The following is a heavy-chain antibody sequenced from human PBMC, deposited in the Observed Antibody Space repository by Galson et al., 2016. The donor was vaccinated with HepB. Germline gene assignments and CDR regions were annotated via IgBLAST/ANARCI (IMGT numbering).Heavy chain of an antibody. V-gene: IGHV3-53*01. CDR1: GFGVSSNY. J-gene: IGHJ4*02. CDR3: ARGGKWQLGSLYFDS. D-gene: IGHD3-16*01. Sequence: CAASGFGVSSNYMSWVRQAPGKGLEWLSVLYSGGTTFYAGSVRGRFTISRDNSQNTLYLQMNSLRAEDTAVYFCARGGKWQLGSLYFDSWGQGTLVTVSS. CDR2: LYSGGTT.